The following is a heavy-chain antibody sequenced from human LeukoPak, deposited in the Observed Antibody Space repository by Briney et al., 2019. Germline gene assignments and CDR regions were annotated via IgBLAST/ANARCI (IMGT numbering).Heavy chain of an antibody. D-gene: IGHD2-15*01. V-gene: IGHV3-23*01. CDR1: GFTFSSYA. Sequence: PGGSLRLSCAASGFTFSSYAMSWVRQTPGKGLEWVSAISGSGGSTYYADSVKGRFTISRDNSMNTLYLQMNSLRAEDTAVYYCAKDLGCSGGSCQGDAFDIWGQGTMVTVSS. J-gene: IGHJ3*02. CDR2: ISGSGGST. CDR3: AKDLGCSGGSCQGDAFDI.